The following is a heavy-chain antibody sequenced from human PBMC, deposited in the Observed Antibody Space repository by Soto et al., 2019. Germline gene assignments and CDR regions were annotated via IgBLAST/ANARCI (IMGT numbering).Heavy chain of an antibody. Sequence: GASVKVSCKASGYTFTSYGIGWVRQAPGQGLEWMGGIIPIFGTANYAQKFQGRVTITADESTSTAYMELSSLRSEDTAVYCCARGEIAAAGTVFDYWGQGTLVTVSS. V-gene: IGHV1-69*13. CDR2: IIPIFGTA. D-gene: IGHD6-13*01. CDR3: ARGEIAAAGTVFDY. J-gene: IGHJ4*02. CDR1: GYTFTSYG.